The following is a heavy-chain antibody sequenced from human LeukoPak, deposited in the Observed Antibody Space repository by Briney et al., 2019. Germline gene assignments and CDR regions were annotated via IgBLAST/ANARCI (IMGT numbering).Heavy chain of an antibody. CDR2: ISYDGSNK. CDR1: GFTFSSYA. Sequence: GRSLRLSCAASGFTFSSYAMHWVRQAPGKGLEWVAVISYDGSNKYYADSVKGRFTISRDNSKNTLYLQMNSLRAEDTAVYYCAREFRSPRATNSGYDSKPFDYWGQGTLVTVSS. V-gene: IGHV3-30-3*01. CDR3: AREFRSPRATNSGYDSKPFDY. J-gene: IGHJ4*02. D-gene: IGHD5-12*01.